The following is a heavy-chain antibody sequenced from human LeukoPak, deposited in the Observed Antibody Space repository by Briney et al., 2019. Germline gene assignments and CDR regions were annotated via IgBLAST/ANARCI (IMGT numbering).Heavy chain of an antibody. CDR3: ARDHDSSSCPYFDY. V-gene: IGHV3-48*01. CDR1: GFTFSTYS. J-gene: IGHJ4*02. CDR2: ISSSSGTM. D-gene: IGHD6-13*01. Sequence: GGALRLSCAASGFTFSTYSMNWVRQAPGKGLEGVSSISSSSGTMYYADSVKGGCTISRDNAKNSLYLQMNSLRAEDTAVYYCARDHDSSSCPYFDYWGQGTPATVSS.